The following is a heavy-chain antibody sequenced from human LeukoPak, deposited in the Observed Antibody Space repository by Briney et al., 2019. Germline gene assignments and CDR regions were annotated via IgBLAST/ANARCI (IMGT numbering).Heavy chain of an antibody. CDR1: GGSISTYY. J-gene: IGHJ3*02. Sequence: SETLSLTCTVSGGSISTYYWSWIRQRPGKGLEWIAYIDYSASTNYNPSVKSRVTISVDTSKNQFSLKLSSVTAADTAVYYCARDSRRELLHAFDIWGQGTMVTVSS. D-gene: IGHD1-26*01. CDR3: ARDSRRELLHAFDI. CDR2: IDYSAST. V-gene: IGHV4-59*01.